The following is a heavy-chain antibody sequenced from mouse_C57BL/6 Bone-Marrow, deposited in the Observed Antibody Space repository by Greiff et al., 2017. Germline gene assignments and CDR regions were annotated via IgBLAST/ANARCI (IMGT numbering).Heavy chain of an antibody. CDR2: IYPGDGDT. Sequence: VQLQQSGPELVKPGASVKISCKASGYAFSSSWMNWVKQRPGQGLEWIGRIYPGDGDTNYNGTFKGKATLTADKSSSTVYMQLSGLTSEDSAVYFCARGGDPDARDYWGQGTSVTVSS. V-gene: IGHV1-82*01. J-gene: IGHJ4*01. D-gene: IGHD2-13*01. CDR1: GYAFSSSW. CDR3: ARGGDPDARDY.